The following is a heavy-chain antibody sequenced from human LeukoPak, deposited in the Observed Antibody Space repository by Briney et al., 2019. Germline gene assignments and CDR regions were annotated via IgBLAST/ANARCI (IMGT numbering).Heavy chain of an antibody. CDR2: ISWNSGSI. CDR1: GFTFNTHS. V-gene: IGHV3-9*01. CDR3: AKDTRVTGGWYFDL. J-gene: IGHJ2*01. D-gene: IGHD1-14*01. Sequence: GGSLRLSCVASGFTFNTHSMNWVRQAPGKGLEWVSGISWNSGSIGYADSVKGRFTISRDNAKNSLYLQMNSLRAEDTALYYCAKDTRVTGGWYFDLWGRGTLVTVSS.